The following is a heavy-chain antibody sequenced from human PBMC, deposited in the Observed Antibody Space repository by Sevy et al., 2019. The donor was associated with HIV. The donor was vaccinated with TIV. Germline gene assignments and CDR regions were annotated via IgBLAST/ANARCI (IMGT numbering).Heavy chain of an antibody. CDR3: ATPSTYLYYYYMDV. Sequence: GGSLRLSCAASGFMFSSYGIHWVRQAPGKGLEWVAFIRYDGSNEYYADSVNGRFTISRDNSKNILYLQMNSLRAEDTAIYYCATPSTYLYYYYMDVWGIGTTVTVSS. J-gene: IGHJ6*03. CDR2: IRYDGSNE. V-gene: IGHV3-30*02. CDR1: GFMFSSYG. D-gene: IGHD2-2*02.